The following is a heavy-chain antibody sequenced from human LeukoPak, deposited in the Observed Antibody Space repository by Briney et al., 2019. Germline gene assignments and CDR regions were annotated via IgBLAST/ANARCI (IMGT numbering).Heavy chain of an antibody. CDR3: ANTRDYYDSSGYLDY. V-gene: IGHV3-23*01. J-gene: IGHJ4*02. D-gene: IGHD3-22*01. Sequence: GGSLRLSCAASGFTFSSYAMSWVRQAPGKGLEWVSAISGSSGSTYYADSVKGRFTISRDNSKNTLYLQMNSLRAEDTAVYYCANTRDYYDSSGYLDYWGQGTLVTVSS. CDR1: GFTFSSYA. CDR2: ISGSSGST.